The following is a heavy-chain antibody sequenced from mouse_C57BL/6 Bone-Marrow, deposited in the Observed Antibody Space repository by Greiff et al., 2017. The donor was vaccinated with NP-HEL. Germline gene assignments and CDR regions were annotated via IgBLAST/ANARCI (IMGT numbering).Heavy chain of an antibody. Sequence: VHLVESGAELARPGASVKLSCKASGYTFTSYGISWVKQRTGQGLEWIGEIYPRSGNTYYNEKFKGKATLTADKSSSTAYMELRSLTSEDSAVYFCARFGSLAWFAYWGQGTLVTVSA. CDR2: IYPRSGNT. CDR1: GYTFTSYG. D-gene: IGHD6-1*01. J-gene: IGHJ3*01. CDR3: ARFGSLAWFAY. V-gene: IGHV1-81*01.